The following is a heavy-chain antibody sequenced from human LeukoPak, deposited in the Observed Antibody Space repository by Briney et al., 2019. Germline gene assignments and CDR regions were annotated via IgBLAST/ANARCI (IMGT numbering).Heavy chain of an antibody. J-gene: IGHJ4*02. CDR2: ISYRGGT. CDR3: ARVGDRRSYFYYFDY. D-gene: IGHD3-10*01. CDR1: GGSVSSYD. Sequence: PSETLSLTCTVAGGSVSSYDGGWVRQPPGKGLEWVGHISYRGGTNYNPSLQSRITISFDTSQNQFSLTLTSVTAADTAVYYCARVGDRRSYFYYFDYWGQGTLVTVSS. V-gene: IGHV4-59*02.